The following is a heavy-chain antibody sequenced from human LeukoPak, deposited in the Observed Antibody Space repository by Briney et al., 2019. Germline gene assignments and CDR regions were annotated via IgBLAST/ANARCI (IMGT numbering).Heavy chain of an antibody. J-gene: IGHJ4*02. CDR3: ARFSGGITMVRGVINNFDY. Sequence: SETLSLTCAVYGGSFSGYYWSWIRQPPGKGLEWIGEINHSGGTNYNPSLKSRVTISVDTSKNQFSLKLSSVTAADTAVYYCARFSGGITMVRGVINNFDYWGQGTLVTVSS. CDR2: INHSGGT. V-gene: IGHV4-34*01. D-gene: IGHD3-10*01. CDR1: GGSFSGYY.